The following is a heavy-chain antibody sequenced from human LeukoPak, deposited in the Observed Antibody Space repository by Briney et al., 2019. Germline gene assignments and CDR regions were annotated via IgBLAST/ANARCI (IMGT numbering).Heavy chain of an antibody. CDR2: INHSGST. J-gene: IGHJ4*02. CDR3: ARGKYGSGSSPFDY. D-gene: IGHD3-10*01. Sequence: SETLSLTCAVYGGSFSGYYWSWIRQPPGKGLEWIGEINHSGSTYYNPSLKSRVTISVDRSKNQFSLKLSSVTAADTAVYYCARGKYGSGSSPFDYWGQGTLVTVSS. CDR1: GGSFSGYY. V-gene: IGHV4-34*01.